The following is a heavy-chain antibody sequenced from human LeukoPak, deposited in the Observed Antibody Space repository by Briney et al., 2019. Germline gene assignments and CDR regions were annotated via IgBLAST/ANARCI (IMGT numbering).Heavy chain of an antibody. V-gene: IGHV3-74*01. CDR3: ARENIVAYYFDY. CDR2: INSDGSST. J-gene: IGHJ4*02. D-gene: IGHD5-12*01. CDR1: GFTFSNSW. Sequence: GGSLRLSCAASGFTFSNSWMHWVRQAPGKGLVWVSRINSDGSSTSYADSVKGRFTISRDNAKNTPYLQMNGLRAEDTAVYYCARENIVAYYFDYWGQGALVPVSS.